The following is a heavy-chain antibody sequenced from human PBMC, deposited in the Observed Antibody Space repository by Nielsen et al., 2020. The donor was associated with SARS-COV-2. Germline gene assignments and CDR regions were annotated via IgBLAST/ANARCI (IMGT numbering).Heavy chain of an antibody. D-gene: IGHD6-13*01. CDR1: GGSFSGYY. CDR3: ARPKRAAAGNSYFYY. V-gene: IGHV4-34*01. CDR2: INHSGST. J-gene: IGHJ4*02. Sequence: SETLSLTCAVCGGSFSGYYWSWIRQPPGKGLEWIGEINHSGSTNYNPSLKSRVTISVDTSKNQFSLKLSSVTAADTAVYYCARPKRAAAGNSYFYYWGQGTLVTVSS.